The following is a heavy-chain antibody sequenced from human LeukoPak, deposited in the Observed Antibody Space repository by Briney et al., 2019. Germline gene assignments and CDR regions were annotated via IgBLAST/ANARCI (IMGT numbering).Heavy chain of an antibody. D-gene: IGHD6-19*01. Sequence: SETLSLTCTVSGGSISSSSYYWGWIRQPPGKGLEWIGSIYYSGSTYYNPSLKSRDTISVDTSKNQFSLKLRSVTAADTAVYYCASPLGGGSGWYEEYYFDYWGQGTLVTVSS. V-gene: IGHV4-39*01. CDR2: IYYSGST. CDR1: GGSISSSSYY. J-gene: IGHJ4*02. CDR3: ASPLGGGSGWYEEYYFDY.